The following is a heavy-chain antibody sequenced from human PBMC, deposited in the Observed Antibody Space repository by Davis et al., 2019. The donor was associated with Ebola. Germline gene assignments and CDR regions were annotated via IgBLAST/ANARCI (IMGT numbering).Heavy chain of an antibody. CDR3: ARDMGVVPAGRSPGYYYGMDV. D-gene: IGHD2-2*01. J-gene: IGHJ6*02. CDR1: GFTVSSNY. V-gene: IGHV3-53*01. Sequence: GESLKISCAASGFTVSSNYMSWVRQAPGKGLEWVSVIYSGGSTYYADSVKGRFTISRDNSKNTLYLQMNSLRAEDTAVYYCARDMGVVPAGRSPGYYYGMDVWGQGTTVTVSS. CDR2: IYSGGST.